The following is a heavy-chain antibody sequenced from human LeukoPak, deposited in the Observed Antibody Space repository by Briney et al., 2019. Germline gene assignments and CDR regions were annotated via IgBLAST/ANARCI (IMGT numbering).Heavy chain of an antibody. D-gene: IGHD3-22*01. V-gene: IGHV1-69*04. J-gene: IGHJ4*02. CDR1: GGTLSSYA. Sequence: SVKVSCKASGGTLSSYALNWVRQAPGQGLEWIGRIIPIFAIVNYAQNFQGRVTITADKSTNTAYMELSSLRFEDTAFYYCARADSSGYSLDENFDYWGQGTLFTVSS. CDR3: ARADSSGYSLDENFDY. CDR2: IIPIFAIV.